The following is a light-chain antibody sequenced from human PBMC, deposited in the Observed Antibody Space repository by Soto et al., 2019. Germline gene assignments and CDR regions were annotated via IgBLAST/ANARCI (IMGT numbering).Light chain of an antibody. CDR2: DVS. V-gene: IGLV2-14*01. CDR1: SSDVGGYNY. Sequence: QSALTQPASVSGSPGQSITIYCTGTSSDVGGYNYVSWYQQHPGKAPKLMIYDVSNRPSGVSNRFSGSKSGNTASLTISGLHAEDEADYYCSSYTSSSFYVFGTGPKLTVL. J-gene: IGLJ1*01. CDR3: SSYTSSSFYV.